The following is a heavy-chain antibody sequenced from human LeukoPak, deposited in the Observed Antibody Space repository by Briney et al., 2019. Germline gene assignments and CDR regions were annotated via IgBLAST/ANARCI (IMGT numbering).Heavy chain of an antibody. CDR2: INPSSGGT. CDR1: GYIFTGYY. CDR3: ARHPYSGGYHFDY. V-gene: IGHV1-2*02. Sequence: GASVKVSCKASGYIFTGYYMHWVRQAPGQGLEWMGWINPSSGGTNSAQKFQGRVTMTRDTSISTAYMELSRLTSDDTAVYYCARHPYSGGYHFDYWGQGTLVTVSS. J-gene: IGHJ4*02. D-gene: IGHD1-26*01.